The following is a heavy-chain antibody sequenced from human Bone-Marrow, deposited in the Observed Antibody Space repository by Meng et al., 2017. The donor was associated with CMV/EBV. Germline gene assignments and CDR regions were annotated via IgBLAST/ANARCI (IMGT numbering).Heavy chain of an antibody. V-gene: IGHV1-18*01. CDR2: ISAFNDNT. J-gene: IGHJ5*02. Sequence: ASVKVSCKASGYTFSTYGISWVRQAPGQGLEWMGWISAFNDNTNYAQKLQGRVTMTTDTSTRTAYMELRSLRPDDTAVYYCARDPYSSSSRWFDPWGQGTLVTVSS. CDR1: GYTFSTYG. CDR3: ARDPYSSSSRWFDP. D-gene: IGHD6-6*01.